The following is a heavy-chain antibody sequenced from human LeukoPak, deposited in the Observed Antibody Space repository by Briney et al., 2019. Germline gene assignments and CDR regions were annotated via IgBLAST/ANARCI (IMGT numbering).Heavy chain of an antibody. Sequence: SQTLSLTCAISGDSVSSNSAAWNWLRQSPSRGLEWLGRTYYRSKWYNDYAVSVKSRITINSDTSKNQFSLQLNSVTPEDTAVYYCAGDFSSSWFRFDPWGQGTLVTVS. CDR1: GDSVSSNSAA. D-gene: IGHD6-13*01. CDR3: AGDFSSSWFRFDP. J-gene: IGHJ5*02. CDR2: TYYRSKWYN. V-gene: IGHV6-1*01.